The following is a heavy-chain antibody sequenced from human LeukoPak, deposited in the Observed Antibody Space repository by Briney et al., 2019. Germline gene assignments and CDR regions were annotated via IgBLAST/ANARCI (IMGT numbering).Heavy chain of an antibody. Sequence: GASVKVSCKASGYTLTSFHMHWVRQAPGQGLEWMGIINPSGGSTSYAQKFQGRVTMTRDTSTRVYMELSSLRSEDTAVYYCAREMATSSFDYWGQGTLVTVSS. CDR2: INPSGGST. J-gene: IGHJ4*02. D-gene: IGHD5-24*01. CDR1: GYTLTSFH. V-gene: IGHV1-46*01. CDR3: AREMATSSFDY.